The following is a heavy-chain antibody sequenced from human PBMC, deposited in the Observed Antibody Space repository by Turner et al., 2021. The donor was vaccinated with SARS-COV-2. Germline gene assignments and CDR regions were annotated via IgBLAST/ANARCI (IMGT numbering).Heavy chain of an antibody. Sequence: QLQLQESGPGLVKPSETLSLTCTVSGGSISSSTYYWGWIRQPPGKGLEWIGTIYYRGSTYYNPSLKSRVTISVDTSKNQFSLKLSSVTAADTAVYYCARSYSGYESDDAFDIWGQGTMVTVSS. J-gene: IGHJ3*02. CDR1: GGSISSSTYY. V-gene: IGHV4-39*01. CDR3: ARSYSGYESDDAFDI. D-gene: IGHD5-12*01. CDR2: IYYRGST.